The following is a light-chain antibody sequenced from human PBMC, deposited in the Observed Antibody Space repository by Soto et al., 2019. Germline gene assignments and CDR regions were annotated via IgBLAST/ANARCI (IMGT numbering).Light chain of an antibody. J-gene: IGLJ1*01. CDR3: SSYTSSSTDV. V-gene: IGLV2-14*01. CDR2: DVT. CDR1: SSDVGGYYS. Sequence: QSALPQPASVSGSPGQSITISCTGTSSDVGGYYSVSWYQQHPGKAPKLMIYDVTNRPSGVSNRFSGSKSGNTASLTISGLQAEDEADYYCSSYTSSSTDVFGTGTKLTVL.